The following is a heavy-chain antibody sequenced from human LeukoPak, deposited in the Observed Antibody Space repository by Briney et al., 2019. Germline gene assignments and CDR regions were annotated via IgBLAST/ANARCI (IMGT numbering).Heavy chain of an antibody. CDR3: AKSSPRYYYDSSGVPGA. D-gene: IGHD3-22*01. V-gene: IGHV3-23*01. J-gene: IGHJ4*02. CDR2: ISGSGGST. CDR1: GFTFSSYW. Sequence: GGSLRLSCAASGFTFSSYWMSWVRQAPGKGLEWVSAISGSGGSTYYADSVKGRFTISRDNSKNTLYLQMNSLRAEDTAVYYCAKSSPRYYYDSSGVPGAWGQGTLVAVSS.